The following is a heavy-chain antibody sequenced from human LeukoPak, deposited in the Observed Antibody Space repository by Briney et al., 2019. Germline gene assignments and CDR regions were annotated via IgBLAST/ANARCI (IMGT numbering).Heavy chain of an antibody. CDR3: VKDMGVVTAGIGY. Sequence: GGSLRLSCTASGFTLEDYAMHWVRQAPGKGLEWVSGIFWNSDSIGYADSVKGRFTISRDNAKNSLYLQMNSLRAEDTALYYCVKDMGVVTAGIGYSGQGTLVTVSS. D-gene: IGHD2-21*02. J-gene: IGHJ4*02. V-gene: IGHV3-9*01. CDR2: IFWNSDSI. CDR1: GFTLEDYA.